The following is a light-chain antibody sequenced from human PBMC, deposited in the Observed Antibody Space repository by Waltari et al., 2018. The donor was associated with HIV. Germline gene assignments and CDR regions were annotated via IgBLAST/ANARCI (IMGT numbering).Light chain of an antibody. CDR1: ETVSYY. V-gene: IGKV3-11*01. Sequence: EIILTQSPATLSLSPGDRATLSCRASETVSYYLAWYQQRPGQAPRLLVYDASKRATGIPARFSGSGSGTDFTLTISSLEPEDFAVYYWQQRTNWWTFGQGTKVEI. CDR2: DAS. CDR3: QQRTNWWT. J-gene: IGKJ1*01.